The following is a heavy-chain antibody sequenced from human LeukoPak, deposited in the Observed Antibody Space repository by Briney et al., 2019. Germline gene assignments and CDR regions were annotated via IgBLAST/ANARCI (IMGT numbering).Heavy chain of an antibody. J-gene: IGHJ4*02. Sequence: SQTLSLTCTVSGGSISSSSYYWGWIRQPPGKGLEWIGSIYYSGSTYYNPSLKSRVTISVDTSKNQFSLKLSSVTAADTAVYYCARDLPIYGDQVGYFDYWGQGTLVTVSS. CDR1: GGSISSSSYY. CDR2: IYYSGST. CDR3: ARDLPIYGDQVGYFDY. V-gene: IGHV4-39*07. D-gene: IGHD4-17*01.